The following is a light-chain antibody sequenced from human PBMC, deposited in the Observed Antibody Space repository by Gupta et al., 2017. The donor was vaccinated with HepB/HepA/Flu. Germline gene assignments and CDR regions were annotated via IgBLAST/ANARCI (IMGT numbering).Light chain of an antibody. CDR3: SSYTSSSTVV. J-gene: IGLJ2*01. CDR2: DVS. V-gene: IGLV2-14*03. CDR1: SSDVGGYNY. Sequence: SSLTQPASVSWSPGPSITISCTGTSSDVGGYNYVSWYQQHPGKAPKLMIYDVSNRPSGVANRFSGSKSGNTASLTISGLQAEDEADYYCSSYTSSSTVVFGGGTKLTVL.